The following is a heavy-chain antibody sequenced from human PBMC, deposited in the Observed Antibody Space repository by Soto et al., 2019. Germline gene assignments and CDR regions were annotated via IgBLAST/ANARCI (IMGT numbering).Heavy chain of an antibody. V-gene: IGHV1-69*08. J-gene: IGHJ3*02. D-gene: IGHD2-2*01. CDR2: SIPMLGGA. CDR1: GGTLNRHT. CDR3: ARGVTKCTSTSCYLDGFDI. Sequence: QVQLVQSGAEVKKPGSSVKVSCKASGGTLNRHTLNWVRQAPGQGLEWMGRSIPMLGGANHAQKFQGRVTITSDKTTNTAYMELSSLRSKDTAVYYCARGVTKCTSTSCYLDGFDIWGQGTMVTVSS.